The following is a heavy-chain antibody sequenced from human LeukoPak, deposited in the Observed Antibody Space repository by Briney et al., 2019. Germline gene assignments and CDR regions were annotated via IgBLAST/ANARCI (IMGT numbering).Heavy chain of an antibody. CDR1: GFAFSSYS. V-gene: IGHV3-21*04. CDR2: ISSSSSYI. D-gene: IGHD2-15*01. CDR3: AKSPLVVVAATPDY. J-gene: IGHJ4*02. Sequence: GGSLRLSCAASGFAFSSYSMNWVRQAPGKGLEWVSSISSSSSYIYYADSVKGRFTISRDNAKNSLYLQMNSLRAEDTAVYYCAKSPLVVVAATPDYWGQGTLVTVSS.